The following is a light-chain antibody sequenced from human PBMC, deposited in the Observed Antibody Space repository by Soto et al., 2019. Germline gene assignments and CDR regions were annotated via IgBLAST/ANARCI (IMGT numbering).Light chain of an antibody. J-gene: IGLJ2*01. CDR3: ISFTSSSTLV. V-gene: IGLV2-14*01. CDR2: EVS. CDR1: SSDVGGYNY. Sequence: QSALTQPASVSGSPGQSITISCTGTSSDVGGYNYVSWYQQHPGKAPKLMIYEVSNRPSGVSNRFSGSKSGNTASLTISGLQTEDEADYYCISFTSSSTLVFGRGTKLTVL.